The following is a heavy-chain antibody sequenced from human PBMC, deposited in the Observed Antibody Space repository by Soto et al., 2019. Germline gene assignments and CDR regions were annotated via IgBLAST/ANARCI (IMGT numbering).Heavy chain of an antibody. D-gene: IGHD3-9*01. CDR2: VHDNGRT. J-gene: IGHJ4*02. Sequence: SSETLSLTCTVSGGSINSFYWSWIRQPPGKGLEWIGYVHDNGRTNYNPSLKSRVTISVDTSKNQFSLKLSSVTAADTAVYYCARGDYYDILTGLDYWGQGTLVTVSS. CDR3: ARGDYYDILTGLDY. V-gene: IGHV4-59*08. CDR1: GGSINSFY.